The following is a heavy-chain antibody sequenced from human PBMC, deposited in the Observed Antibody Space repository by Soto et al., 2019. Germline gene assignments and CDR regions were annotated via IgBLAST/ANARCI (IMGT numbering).Heavy chain of an antibody. J-gene: IGHJ6*02. CDR3: ARGGNGYENWPPHYYYGMDV. CDR1: GFTFDSYW. D-gene: IGHD5-12*01. CDR2: IKQDGGQT. V-gene: IGHV3-7*01. Sequence: PGGSLRLSCAASGFTFDSYWMTWVRQAPGKGLEWVAHIKQDGGQTYYVDSVKGRFTISRDNAKTSLYLQMNSLRAEDTSVYFCARGGNGYENWPPHYYYGMDVWGQGTTVTVSS.